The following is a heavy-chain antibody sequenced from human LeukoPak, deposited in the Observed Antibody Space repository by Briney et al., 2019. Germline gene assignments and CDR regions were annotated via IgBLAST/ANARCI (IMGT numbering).Heavy chain of an antibody. D-gene: IGHD6-13*01. CDR2: INPSGGRT. CDR1: GYTSTSYY. V-gene: IGHV1-46*01. J-gene: IGHJ6*02. Sequence: ASVKVSCKASGYTSTSYYMHWVRQAPGQGLEWMGIINPSGGRTSYAQKFQGRVTMTSATSTGTIYMDLSSLRSADTAVYYCASEDAASDIYYYYGMDVWGQGTTVTV. CDR3: ASEDAASDIYYYYGMDV.